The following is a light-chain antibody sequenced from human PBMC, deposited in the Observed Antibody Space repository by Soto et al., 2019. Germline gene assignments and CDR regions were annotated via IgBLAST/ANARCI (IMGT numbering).Light chain of an antibody. CDR1: ISDVGSGNF. V-gene: IGLV2-23*01. J-gene: IGLJ1*01. CDR3: CSHAGRDTYV. CDR2: GDF. Sequence: QSALTQPASLSGSPGQSITISCTGTISDVGSGNFVSWYQHYPGKAPQLIIYGDFKRPSGVSSRFSGSKSGNTASLTISGLQAEDEAEYYCCSHAGRDTYVFGTGTKVTVL.